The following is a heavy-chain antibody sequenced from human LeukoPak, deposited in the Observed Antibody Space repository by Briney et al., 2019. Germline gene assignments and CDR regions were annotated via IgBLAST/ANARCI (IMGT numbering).Heavy chain of an antibody. Sequence: GGSLRLSCAASGFTFSSYSMNWVRQAPGKGLEWVSSISSSSSYIYYADSVKGRFTISRDNAKNSLYLQMNSLRAEDTAVYYCASSDVSDPNYFDYWGQGTLVTVSS. V-gene: IGHV3-21*01. CDR3: ASSDVSDPNYFDY. J-gene: IGHJ4*02. CDR1: GFTFSSYS. CDR2: ISSSSSYI.